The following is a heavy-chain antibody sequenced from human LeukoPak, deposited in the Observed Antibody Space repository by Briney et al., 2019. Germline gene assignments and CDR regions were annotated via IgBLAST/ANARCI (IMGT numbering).Heavy chain of an antibody. CDR2: INPNSGGT. D-gene: IGHD4-17*01. CDR1: GYTFTGYY. CDR3: ASSDYGDYLPMDY. Sequence: GASVKVSCKASGYTFTGYYMHWVRQAPGQGLEWMGWINPNSGGTNYAQKFQGWVTMTRDTSISTAYMELSRLRSDDTAVYYCASSDYGDYLPMDYWGQGTLVTVSS. V-gene: IGHV1-2*04. J-gene: IGHJ4*02.